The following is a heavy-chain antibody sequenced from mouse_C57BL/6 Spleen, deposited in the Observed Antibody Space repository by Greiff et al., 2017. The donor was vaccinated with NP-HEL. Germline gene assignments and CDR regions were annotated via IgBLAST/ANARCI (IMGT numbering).Heavy chain of an antibody. V-gene: IGHV5-17*01. CDR2: ISSGSSTI. CDR3: ARNLYGNYVPYYAMDY. D-gene: IGHD2-1*01. CDR1: GFTFSDYG. Sequence: EVQVVESGGGLVKPGGSLKLSCAASGFTFSDYGMHWVRQAPEKGLEWVAYISSGSSTIYYADTVKGRFTISRANAKNTLFLQMTSLRSEDTTMYYCARNLYGNYVPYYAMDYWGQGTSVTVSS. J-gene: IGHJ4*01.